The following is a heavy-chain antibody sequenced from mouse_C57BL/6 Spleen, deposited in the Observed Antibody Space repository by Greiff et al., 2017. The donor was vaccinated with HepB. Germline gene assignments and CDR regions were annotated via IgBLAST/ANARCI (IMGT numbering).Heavy chain of an antibody. CDR3: AREAWDWYFDV. CDR1: GYAFSSSW. D-gene: IGHD4-1*01. V-gene: IGHV1-82*01. J-gene: IGHJ1*03. Sequence: QVQLQQSGPELVKPGASVKISCKASGYAFSSSWMNWVKRRPGKGLEWIGRIYPGDGDTNYNGKFKGKATLTADKSSSTAYMQLSSLTSEDSAVYFCAREAWDWYFDVWGTGTTVTVSS. CDR2: IYPGDGDT.